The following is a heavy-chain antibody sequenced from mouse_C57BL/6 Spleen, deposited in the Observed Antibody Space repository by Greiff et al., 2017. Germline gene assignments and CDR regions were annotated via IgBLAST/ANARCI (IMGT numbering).Heavy chain of an antibody. Sequence: EVNLVESEGGLVQPGSSMKLSCTASGFTFSDYYMAWVRQVPEKGLEWVANINYDGSSTYYLDSLKSRFIISRDNAKNILYLQMSSLKSEDTATYYCARAPDYYGSIGAMDYWGQGTSVTVSS. D-gene: IGHD1-1*01. V-gene: IGHV5-16*01. CDR2: INYDGSST. J-gene: IGHJ4*01. CDR1: GFTFSDYY. CDR3: ARAPDYYGSIGAMDY.